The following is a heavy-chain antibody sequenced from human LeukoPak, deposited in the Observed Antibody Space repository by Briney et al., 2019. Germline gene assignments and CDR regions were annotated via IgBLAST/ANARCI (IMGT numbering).Heavy chain of an antibody. CDR3: ARDLAQGIAAADN. V-gene: IGHV3-66*01. Sequence: PGGSLRLSCAASGFTFDDYAMHWVRQAPGKGLEWVSVIYSGGSTYYADSVKGRFTISRDNSKNTLYLQMNSLRAEDTAVYYCARDLAQGIAAADNWGQGTLVTVSS. J-gene: IGHJ4*02. CDR1: GFTFDDYA. CDR2: IYSGGST. D-gene: IGHD6-13*01.